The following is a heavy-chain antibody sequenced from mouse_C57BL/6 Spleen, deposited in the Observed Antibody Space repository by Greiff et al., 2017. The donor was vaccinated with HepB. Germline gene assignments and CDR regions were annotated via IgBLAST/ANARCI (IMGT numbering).Heavy chain of an antibody. CDR3: ARSFYDYDGHFDG. J-gene: IGHJ1*03. CDR2: IHPNSGST. Sequence: QVQLQQPGAELVKPGASVKLSCKASGYTFTSYWMHWVKQRPGQGLEWIGMIHPNSGSTNYNEKFKSKATLTVDKSSSTAYMQLSSLTSEDSAVYYCARSFYDYDGHFDGWGTGTTVTVSS. V-gene: IGHV1-64*01. CDR1: GYTFTSYW. D-gene: IGHD2-4*01.